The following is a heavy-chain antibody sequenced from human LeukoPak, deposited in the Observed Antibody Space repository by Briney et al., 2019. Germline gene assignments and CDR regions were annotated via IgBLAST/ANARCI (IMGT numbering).Heavy chain of an antibody. J-gene: IGHJ4*02. CDR3: ARSRYGQRDY. D-gene: IGHD5-18*01. V-gene: IGHV3-21*01. CDR1: ALTFSNYD. Sequence: PGGSLRLSCAASALTFSNYDMTWVRQAPGKGLEWVSSITSSSSYIYYADSMKGRFTISRDNAKNSLYLQMNSLRAEDTAVNYWARSRYGQRDYWGQGTLVTVSS. CDR2: ITSSSSYI.